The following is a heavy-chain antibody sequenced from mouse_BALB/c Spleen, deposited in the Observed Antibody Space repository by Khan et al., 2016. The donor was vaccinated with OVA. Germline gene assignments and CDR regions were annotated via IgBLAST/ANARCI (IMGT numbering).Heavy chain of an antibody. CDR1: GYSITSDYV. V-gene: IGHV3-2*02. Sequence: EVQLQESGPGLVKPSQSPSLTCTVTGYSITSDYVWYWIRQLPGNKLEWMGFISYSGRTSYNPYLKSRISFTRDTSKNQFFLQLNSLTTEDTATYDCARSVTITTVVATDFDYWGQGTTLTVSS. CDR2: ISYSGRT. D-gene: IGHD1-1*01. CDR3: ARSVTITTVVATDFDY. J-gene: IGHJ2*01.